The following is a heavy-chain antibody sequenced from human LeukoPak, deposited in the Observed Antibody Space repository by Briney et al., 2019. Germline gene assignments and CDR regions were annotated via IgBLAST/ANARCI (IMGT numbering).Heavy chain of an antibody. CDR1: GFTFSDYY. CDR2: IRGSGGDI. Sequence: GGSLRLSCAASGFTFSDYYMGWIRQAPGKGLECVSYIRGSGGDIYYADSVKGRFTISRDNAKNSLYLQMNSLRAEDTALYYCAKGSSVVPAATYLFDYWGQGTLVTVSS. D-gene: IGHD2-2*01. J-gene: IGHJ4*02. CDR3: AKGSSVVPAATYLFDY. V-gene: IGHV3-11*01.